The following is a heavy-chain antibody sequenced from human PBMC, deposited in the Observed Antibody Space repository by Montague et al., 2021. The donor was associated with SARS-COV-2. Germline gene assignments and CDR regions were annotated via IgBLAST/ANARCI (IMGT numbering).Heavy chain of an antibody. J-gene: IGHJ4*02. CDR3: ARDRVTTTGDY. CDR1: GITFSSYW. D-gene: IGHD1/OR15-1a*01. Sequence: SLRLSCAASGITFSSYWMSWVRQAPGKGLEWVANIKHDGSERHYVDSVKGRFTISRDNAKNSMYLQMNSLRVEDTAVYYCARDRVTTTGDYWGQGTLVTVSS. CDR2: IKHDGSER. V-gene: IGHV3-7*03.